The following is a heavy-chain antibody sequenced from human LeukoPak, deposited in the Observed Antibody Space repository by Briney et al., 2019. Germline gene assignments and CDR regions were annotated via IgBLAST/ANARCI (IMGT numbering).Heavy chain of an antibody. J-gene: IGHJ6*02. V-gene: IGHV3-23*01. Sequence: GGSLRLSCAASALTFSSYAMSWVRQAPGKGLEWVSAISGGGGSTYYAGSVKGRFTISRDNSKNTLYLQMNSLRTEDTAVYYCARSAGRDSYDYYGMDVWGQGTTVTVSS. D-gene: IGHD3-22*01. CDR2: ISGGGGST. CDR3: ARSAGRDSYDYYGMDV. CDR1: ALTFSSYA.